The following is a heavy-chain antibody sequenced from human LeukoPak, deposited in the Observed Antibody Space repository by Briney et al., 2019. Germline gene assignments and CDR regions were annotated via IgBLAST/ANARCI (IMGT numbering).Heavy chain of an antibody. Sequence: GRSLRLSCAASGFTFSSYAMHWVRQAPGKGLEWVAVISYDGSNKYYADSVKGRFTISRDNSKNTLYLQMNSLRAEDTAVYYCAKESRPGALGWYFDLWGRGTLVTVSS. V-gene: IGHV3-30-3*01. CDR2: ISYDGSNK. CDR3: AKESRPGALGWYFDL. D-gene: IGHD2-2*01. CDR1: GFTFSSYA. J-gene: IGHJ2*01.